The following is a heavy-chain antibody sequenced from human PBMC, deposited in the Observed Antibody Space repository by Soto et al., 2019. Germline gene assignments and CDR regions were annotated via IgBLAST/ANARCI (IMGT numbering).Heavy chain of an antibody. V-gene: IGHV1-69*06. CDR3: ARDRIQLRLGKYSFNAMDV. J-gene: IGHJ6*02. D-gene: IGHD3-16*01. CDR1: GGTFSDFA. CDR2: IVPRFGSP. Sequence: QVQLVQSGAEMRKPGSSLSVSCKASGGTFSDFAFSWVRQAPGQGLEWMGGIVPRFGSPNYAQKFGGRVTITADTSTSTVYMELSSLRFDDTAVYFCARDRIQLRLGKYSFNAMDVWGQGTTITVSS.